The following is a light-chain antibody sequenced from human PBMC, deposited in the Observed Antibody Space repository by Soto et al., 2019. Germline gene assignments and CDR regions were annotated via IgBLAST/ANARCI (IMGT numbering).Light chain of an antibody. CDR2: AAS. CDR1: QGISSY. J-gene: IGKJ3*01. CDR3: QQYDYSRT. Sequence: QLTQSPSSLSVSVGDRVTVTCRASQGISSYLAWYQQKPGKAPKLLIYAASTLQSGVPSRFSGSGSGTEFSLTIRSLQSDDFATYYCQQYDYSRTFGPGTKVDIK. V-gene: IGKV1-9*01.